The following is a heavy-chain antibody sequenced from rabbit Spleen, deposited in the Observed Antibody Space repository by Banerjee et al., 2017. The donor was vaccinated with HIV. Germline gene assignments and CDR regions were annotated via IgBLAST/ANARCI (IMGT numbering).Heavy chain of an antibody. V-gene: IGHV1S7*01. CDR3: ARDGAGGSIIL. CDR1: GFTLSSYY. CDR2: IDPVFGIT. D-gene: IGHD4-2*01. Sequence: QLKESGGGLVQPGGSLKLSCKASGFTLSSYYMNWVRQAPGKGLEWIGYIDPVFGITYYANWVNGRFSISRENAQNTVFLQMTSLTAADTATYFCARDGAGGSIILWGPGTLVTVS. J-gene: IGHJ4*01.